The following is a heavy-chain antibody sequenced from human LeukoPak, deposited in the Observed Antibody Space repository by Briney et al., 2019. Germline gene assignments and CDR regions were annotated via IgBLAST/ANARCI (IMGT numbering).Heavy chain of an antibody. D-gene: IGHD3-22*01. V-gene: IGHV4-34*01. CDR1: GGSFSGYY. CDR3: ARRLYYYDSSGYYAVYFDY. CDR2: INHSGST. Sequence: SQTLSLTCAVYGGSFSGYYWSWIRQPPGKGLEWIGEINHSGSTNYNLSLKSRVTISVDTSKNQFSLKLSSVTAADTAVYYCARRLYYYDSSGYYAVYFDYWGQGTLVTVSS. J-gene: IGHJ4*02.